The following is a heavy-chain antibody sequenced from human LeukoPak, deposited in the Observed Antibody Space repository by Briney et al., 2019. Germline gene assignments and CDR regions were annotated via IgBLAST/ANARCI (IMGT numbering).Heavy chain of an antibody. CDR1: GGSISSYY. CDR2: IYYSGST. J-gene: IGHJ5*02. Sequence: SETLSLTCTVSGGSISSYYWSWIRQPPGKGLEWIGYIYYSGSTNYNPSLKSRVTISVDTSKNQFSLKLSSVTAADTAVYYCAGSSSGSSHVAAIPSWFDPWGQGTLVTVSS. CDR3: AGSSSGSSHVAAIPSWFDP. D-gene: IGHD2-15*01. V-gene: IGHV4-59*01.